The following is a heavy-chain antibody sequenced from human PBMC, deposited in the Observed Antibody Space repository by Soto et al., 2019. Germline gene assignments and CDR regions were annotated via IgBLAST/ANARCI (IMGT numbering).Heavy chain of an antibody. CDR3: ARDGAVAGAGPSFDY. Sequence: QVQLVQSGDEVKKPGASVKVSCKASGYTFTSYGISWVRQAPGQGLEWMGWISAYNGNTNYAQKLQGRVTMTTDTSTITAYMELRSLRSDDTAVYYCARDGAVAGAGPSFDYWGQGTLVTVSS. V-gene: IGHV1-18*01. D-gene: IGHD6-13*01. CDR2: ISAYNGNT. J-gene: IGHJ4*02. CDR1: GYTFTSYG.